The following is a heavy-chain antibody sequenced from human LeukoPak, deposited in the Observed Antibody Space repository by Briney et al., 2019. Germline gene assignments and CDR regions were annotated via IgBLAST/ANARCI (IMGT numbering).Heavy chain of an antibody. CDR2: INPNSGGT. J-gene: IGHJ4*02. Sequence: ASVKVSCKAAEYTFSGYYMHWVRQAPGQGLEWMGWINPNSGGTNYAQKFQGRVTMTRDTSITTAYMELSRLRSDDTAVYYCARDQSSSFDYWGQGTLVTVSS. D-gene: IGHD6-6*01. V-gene: IGHV1-2*02. CDR1: EYTFSGYY. CDR3: ARDQSSSFDY.